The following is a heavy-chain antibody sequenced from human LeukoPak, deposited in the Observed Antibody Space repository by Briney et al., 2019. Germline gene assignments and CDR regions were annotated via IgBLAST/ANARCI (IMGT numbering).Heavy chain of an antibody. J-gene: IGHJ4*02. V-gene: IGHV3-43*01. Sequence: GGSLRLSCAASGFPFDDYSMHWVRHAPGKGLEWVSLITWDGGRTYYADSVKGRFAISRDNSKNSLYLQMNSLRIEDTALYYCAKDGRNYFDSWGQGTLVTVSS. CDR2: ITWDGGRT. CDR3: AKDGRNYFDS. CDR1: GFPFDDYS. D-gene: IGHD1-26*01.